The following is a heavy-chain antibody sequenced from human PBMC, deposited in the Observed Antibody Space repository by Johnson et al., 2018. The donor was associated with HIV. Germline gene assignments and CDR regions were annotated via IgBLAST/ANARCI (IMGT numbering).Heavy chain of an antibody. CDR1: GFTFSSYG. J-gene: IGHJ3*02. D-gene: IGHD3-22*01. CDR3: ARESGWGHDAFDI. Sequence: QVQLVESGGGVVQPGRSLRLSCAASGFTFSSYGMHWVRQAPGKGLKWVSFIRYDGSNKYYADSVKGRFTISRDNSKNTLYLQMNSLRAEDTAVYSCARESGWGHDAFDIWGQGTMVTVSS. V-gene: IGHV3-30*02. CDR2: IRYDGSNK.